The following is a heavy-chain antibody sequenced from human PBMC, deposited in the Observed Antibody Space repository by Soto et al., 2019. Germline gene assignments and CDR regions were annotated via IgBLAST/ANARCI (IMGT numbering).Heavy chain of an antibody. Sequence: ASVKLSCKASGYSFTSSYMHWGRQAPGQGLEWMGIINPSGGSTSYAQKFQGRVTMTRDTSTSTVYMELSSLRSEDTAVYYCARDKGVRDAFDIWGQGTMVTVSS. J-gene: IGHJ3*02. V-gene: IGHV1-46*03. CDR2: INPSGGST. D-gene: IGHD2-8*01. CDR3: ARDKGVRDAFDI. CDR1: GYSFTSSY.